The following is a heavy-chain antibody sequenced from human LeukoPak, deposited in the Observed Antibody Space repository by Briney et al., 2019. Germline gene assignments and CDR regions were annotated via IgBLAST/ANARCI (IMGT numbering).Heavy chain of an antibody. D-gene: IGHD2-15*01. V-gene: IGHV4-4*07. J-gene: IGHJ5*02. CDR2: IYTSGST. CDR1: GGSISGYF. Sequence: SETLSLTCTVSGGSISGYFWNWIRQPARKGLEWIGRIYTSGSTTYNPSLKSRVTMSVDTAKNQLSLKLSSVTAADTAVYYCARVMVVATTLAWLDPWGQGTLVTVSS. CDR3: ARVMVVATTLAWLDP.